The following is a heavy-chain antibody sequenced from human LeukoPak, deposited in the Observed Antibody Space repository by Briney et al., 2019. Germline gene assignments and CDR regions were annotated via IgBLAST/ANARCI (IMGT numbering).Heavy chain of an antibody. CDR3: ARGYVSPDAFDV. J-gene: IGHJ3*01. D-gene: IGHD3-16*01. CDR1: GFPVSSNY. Sequence: PGGPLRPSCAAPGFPVSSNYMTWAPQAPGKGLGGVSVIYSGGRTYYADSVKVRFTISRDNSKNTLYLQMNSLRAEDTAVYYCARGYVSPDAFDVWGQGTMVTVSS. CDR2: IYSGGRT. V-gene: IGHV3-53*01.